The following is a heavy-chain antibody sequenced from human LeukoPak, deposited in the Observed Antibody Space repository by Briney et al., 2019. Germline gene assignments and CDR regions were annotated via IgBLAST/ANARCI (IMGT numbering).Heavy chain of an antibody. Sequence: PGGSLRLSCAASGFTFSSYSMNWVRQAPGKGLEWVSSISSSSYIYYADSVKGRFTISRDNAKNSLYLQMNSLRAEDTAVYYCAREDQSSSWNDYWGQGTLVTVSS. V-gene: IGHV3-21*01. CDR3: AREDQSSSWNDY. CDR2: ISSSSYI. CDR1: GFTFSSYS. J-gene: IGHJ4*02. D-gene: IGHD6-13*01.